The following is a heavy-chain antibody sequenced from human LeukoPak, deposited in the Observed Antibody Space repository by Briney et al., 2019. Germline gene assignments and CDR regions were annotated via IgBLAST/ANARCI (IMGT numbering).Heavy chain of an antibody. CDR1: GGTFSSYA. J-gene: IGHJ5*02. CDR3: ARDHPPWFDP. CDR2: IIPIFGTA. V-gene: IGHV1-69*06. Sequence: SVKVSCKASGGTFSSYAISWVRQAPGRGLEWMGRIIPIFGTANYAQKFQGRVTITADKSTSTAYMELSSLRSEDTAVYYCARDHPPWFDPWGQGTLVTVSS.